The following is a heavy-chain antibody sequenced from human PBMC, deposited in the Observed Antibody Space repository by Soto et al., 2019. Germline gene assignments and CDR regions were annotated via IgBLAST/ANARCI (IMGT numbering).Heavy chain of an antibody. Sequence: GGSLRLSCAASGFTISSYAMHWVRQAAGKGLEYVSAISSNGGSTYYANSVKGRFTISRDNSKNTLYLQMGSLRAEDMAVYYCARGVVSSGYPGDAFDIWGQGTMVTVSS. CDR1: GFTISSYA. V-gene: IGHV3-64*01. CDR3: ARGVVSSGYPGDAFDI. CDR2: ISSNGGST. D-gene: IGHD3-22*01. J-gene: IGHJ3*02.